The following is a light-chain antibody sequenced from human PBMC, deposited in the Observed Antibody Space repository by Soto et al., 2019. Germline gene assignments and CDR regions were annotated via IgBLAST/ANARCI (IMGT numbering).Light chain of an antibody. V-gene: IGKV3-20*01. J-gene: IGKJ1*01. CDR2: GAS. CDR1: QSISSTY. CDR3: QQYDSPPRT. Sequence: EIVLTQSPGTLSLSPGKRVTLSCRASQSISSTYLAWYQQKPGQAPRLLIYGASSRATGIPDRFSGSGSGTDFNLTISRLEPADFAVYYCQQYDSPPRTFGQETKVEVQ.